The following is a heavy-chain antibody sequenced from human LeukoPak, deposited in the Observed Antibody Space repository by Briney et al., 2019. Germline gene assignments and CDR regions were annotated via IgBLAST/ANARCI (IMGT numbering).Heavy chain of an antibody. CDR1: GYTFTSYD. CDR3: ARALGQWLPRYFQH. V-gene: IGHV1-8*01. J-gene: IGHJ1*01. D-gene: IGHD6-19*01. CDR2: MNPNSGNT. Sequence: GASVKVSCKASGYTFTSYDINWVRQATGQGLEWMGWMNPNSGNTGYAQKFQGRVTMTRNTSISTAYMELSSLRSEDTAVYYCARALGQWLPRYFQHWGQGTLVTVSS.